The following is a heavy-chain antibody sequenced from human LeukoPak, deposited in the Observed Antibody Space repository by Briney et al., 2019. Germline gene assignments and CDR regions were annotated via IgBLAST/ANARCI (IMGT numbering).Heavy chain of an antibody. Sequence: ASAKVSCKASGYTFTGYYMHWVRQAPGQGLEWMGWINPNSGGTNYAQKFQGRVTMTRDTSISTAYMELSRLRSDDTAVYYCARVGSTTQGWLTRYYYGMDVWGQGTTVTVSS. J-gene: IGHJ6*02. CDR3: ARVGSTTQGWLTRYYYGMDV. V-gene: IGHV1-2*02. CDR1: GYTFTGYY. D-gene: IGHD6-19*01. CDR2: INPNSGGT.